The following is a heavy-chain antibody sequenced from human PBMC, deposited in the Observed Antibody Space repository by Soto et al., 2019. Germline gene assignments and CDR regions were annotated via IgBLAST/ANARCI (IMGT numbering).Heavy chain of an antibody. V-gene: IGHV3-21*01. CDR1: GFPFSIYS. D-gene: IGHD6-19*01. Sequence: PGGSLRLSCAASGFPFSIYSMNLVRQSPGKGLEWVSSISSSSSYIYYADSVKGRFTISRDNAKNSLYLQMNSLRAEDTAVYYCARALSGYSSGWYAVRGNWFDPWGQGTRVTVSS. CDR3: ARALSGYSSGWYAVRGNWFDP. CDR2: ISSSSSYI. J-gene: IGHJ5*02.